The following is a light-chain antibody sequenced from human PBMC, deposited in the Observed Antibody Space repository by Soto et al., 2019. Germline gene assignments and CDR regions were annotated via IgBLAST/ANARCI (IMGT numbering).Light chain of an antibody. CDR1: QSVSRSY. CDR3: HQYDSSPLT. J-gene: IGKJ4*01. CDR2: GAS. V-gene: IGKV3-20*01. Sequence: EIVVTQSPGTLSLSPGERATLSCRASQSVSRSYLALYQQKPGQDPRLLIYGASSSATGIPGRFSGSGSGTDFTLTISRLEPEDFAVYYCHQYDSSPLTFGGGTKVEIK.